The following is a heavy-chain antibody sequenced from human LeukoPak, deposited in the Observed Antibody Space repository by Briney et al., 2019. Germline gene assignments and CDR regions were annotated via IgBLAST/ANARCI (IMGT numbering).Heavy chain of an antibody. V-gene: IGHV1-18*04. CDR3: ARVRPSAHHMLSSDD. Sequence: ASVKLSCKPSGSTFTHYGISWVRKAPGQGLEWMAESSANNGETRYAQNLQGRVTMTTDTSTSTAYMWLRSLRSDDTAVYYCARVRPSAHHMLSSDDWGQATQVTVSS. J-gene: IGHJ4*02. CDR1: GSTFTHYG. D-gene: IGHD2-8*01. CDR2: SSANNGET.